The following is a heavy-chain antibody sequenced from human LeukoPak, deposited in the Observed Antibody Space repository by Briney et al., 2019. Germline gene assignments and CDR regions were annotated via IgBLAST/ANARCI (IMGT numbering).Heavy chain of an antibody. CDR3: ARGRPHGNDY. J-gene: IGHJ4*02. CDR2: IASDGSST. CDR1: GFTFSDYW. D-gene: IGHD4-23*01. V-gene: IGHV3-74*01. Sequence: GGSLRLSCAASGFTFSDYWMNWVRQAPGKGLVWVSRIASDGSSTTYADSVKGRFSISRDNAKNTLYLQMNSLRVEDTAVYYCARGRPHGNDYWGQGTLVTVSS.